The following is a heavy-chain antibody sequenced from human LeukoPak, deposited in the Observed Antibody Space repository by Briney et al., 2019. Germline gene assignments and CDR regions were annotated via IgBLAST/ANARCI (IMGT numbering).Heavy chain of an antibody. CDR3: AIAGYSSGWYVDAFDI. CDR1: GGSISSYY. J-gene: IGHJ3*02. D-gene: IGHD6-19*01. V-gene: IGHV4-4*07. Sequence: SETLSLTCTVSGGSISSYYWSWIRQPAGKGLEWIGRIYTSGSTNYNPSLKSRVTISVDTSKNQFSLKLSSVTAADTAVYYCAIAGYSSGWYVDAFDIWGQGTMVTVSS. CDR2: IYTSGST.